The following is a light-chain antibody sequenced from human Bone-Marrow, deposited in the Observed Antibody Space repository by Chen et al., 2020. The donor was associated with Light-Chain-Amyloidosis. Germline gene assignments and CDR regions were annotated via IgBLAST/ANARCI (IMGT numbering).Light chain of an antibody. V-gene: IGLV3-25*03. CDR1: GLPTQY. CDR3: QSAITDGVSMF. J-gene: IGLJ2*01. CDR2: KDN. Sequence: SDDLTQPPAVSVSPGQTARISCSGDGLPTQYSSWYQLRPGQAPRLLIFKDNERPSGIPERFSGSSSGTIVTLTINGVEAEDSAAYYWQSAITDGVSMFFGGGTRLTVL.